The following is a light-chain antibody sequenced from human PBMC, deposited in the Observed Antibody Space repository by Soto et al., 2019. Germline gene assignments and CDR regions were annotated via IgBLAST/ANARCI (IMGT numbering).Light chain of an antibody. CDR1: SSDIGGFNY. V-gene: IGLV2-14*03. J-gene: IGLJ2*01. Sequence: QSALTQPASVSGSPGRSVTISCTGTSSDIGGFNYVSWYQHLPGRAPKLIIYDVTNRPSGISYRFSASKSGGTASLTIPGLQAEDEAYYYCSSYSRSTTHVVFGGGTKLTVL. CDR2: DVT. CDR3: SSYSRSTTHVV.